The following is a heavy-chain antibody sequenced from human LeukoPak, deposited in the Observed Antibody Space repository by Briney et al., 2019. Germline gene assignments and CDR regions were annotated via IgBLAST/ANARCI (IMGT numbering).Heavy chain of an antibody. J-gene: IGHJ6*03. Sequence: KPSETLSLTCAVYGGSFSGYYWSWIRQPPGKGLEWIGEINHSGSTNYNPSLKSRVTISVDTSKNQFSLKLSSVTAADTAVYYCARGVVVPAASRVAYYYYYMDVWGKGTTVTVSS. V-gene: IGHV4-34*01. CDR1: GGSFSGYY. CDR3: ARGVVVPAASRVAYYYYYMDV. CDR2: INHSGST. D-gene: IGHD2-2*01.